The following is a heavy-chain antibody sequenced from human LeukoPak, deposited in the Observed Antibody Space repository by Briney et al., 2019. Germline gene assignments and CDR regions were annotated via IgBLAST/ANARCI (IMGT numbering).Heavy chain of an antibody. J-gene: IGHJ3*02. D-gene: IGHD1-1*01. CDR1: GFTFSSYE. CDR2: ISSSGSTR. V-gene: IGHV3-48*03. Sequence: GGSLRLSCAASGFTFSSYEMNWVRQAPGKGMEWVSDISSSGSTRYYEDSVKGRFTISRDNAKNSLYLQMNSLRAGDTAVYYCAARTLTLFNWNDRGGLDIWGQGTMVTVSS. CDR3: AARTLTLFNWNDRGGLDI.